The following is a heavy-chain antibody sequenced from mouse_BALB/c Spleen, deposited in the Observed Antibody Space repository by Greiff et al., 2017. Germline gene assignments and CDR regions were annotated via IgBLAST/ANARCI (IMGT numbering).Heavy chain of an antibody. D-gene: IGHD2-1*01. Sequence: QVTLKVSGPDLVAPSQSLSITCTVSGFSLTSYGVHWVRQPPGKGLEWLVVIWSDGSTTYNSALKSRLSISKDNSKSQVFLKMNSLQTDDTAMYYCARHGNYVRAMDYWGQGTSVTVSS. J-gene: IGHJ4*01. CDR1: GFSLTSYG. V-gene: IGHV2-6-2*01. CDR3: ARHGNYVRAMDY. CDR2: IWSDGST.